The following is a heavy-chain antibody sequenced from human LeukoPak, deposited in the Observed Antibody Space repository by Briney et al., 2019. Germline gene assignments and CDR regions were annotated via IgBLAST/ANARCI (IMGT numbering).Heavy chain of an antibody. CDR3: AREGARRTAMVFGY. D-gene: IGHD5-18*01. V-gene: IGHV1-2*02. CDR1: GHTFTSYG. J-gene: IGHJ4*02. Sequence: ASVKVSCKASGHTFTSYGISWVRQAPGQGLEWMGWINPNSGGTNYAQKFQGRVTMTRDTSISTAYMELSRLRSDDTAVYYCAREGARRTAMVFGYWGQGTLVTVSS. CDR2: INPNSGGT.